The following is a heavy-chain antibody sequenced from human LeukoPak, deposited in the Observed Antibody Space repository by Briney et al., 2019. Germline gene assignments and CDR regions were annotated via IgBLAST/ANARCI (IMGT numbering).Heavy chain of an antibody. Sequence: GGSLRLSCATSGFPFTETWMHWVRQVPGKGLVWVSRIRSDGSDERYAEAVKGRFTISRDNSHNTLYLQMNSLRAEDTAIYYCAKATVTSCIGAFCYPFDSWGQGTLVTVSS. CDR3: AKATVTSCIGAFCYPFDS. CDR1: GFPFTETW. J-gene: IGHJ4*02. CDR2: IRSDGSDE. V-gene: IGHV3-74*01. D-gene: IGHD2-15*01.